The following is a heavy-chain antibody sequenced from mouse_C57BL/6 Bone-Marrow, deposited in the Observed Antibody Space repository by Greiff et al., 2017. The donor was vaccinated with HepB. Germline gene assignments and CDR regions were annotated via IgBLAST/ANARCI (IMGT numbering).Heavy chain of an antibody. V-gene: IGHV1-72*01. J-gene: IGHJ1*03. CDR2: IDPNSGGT. CDR1: GYTFTSYW. CDR3: ARGDYYGSSYDWYCDV. Sequence: VKLQQPGAELVKPGASVKLSCKASGYTFTSYWMHWVKQRPGRGLEWIGRIDPNSGGTKYNEKFKSKATLTVDKSSSTAYMQLSRLTSEDSAVYYCARGDYYGSSYDWYCDVWGTGTTVTVSS. D-gene: IGHD1-1*01.